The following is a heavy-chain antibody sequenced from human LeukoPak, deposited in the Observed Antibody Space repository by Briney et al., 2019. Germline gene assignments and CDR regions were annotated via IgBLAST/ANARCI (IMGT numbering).Heavy chain of an antibody. CDR1: GFTFSDYY. J-gene: IGHJ2*01. CDR2: ISSSGNII. D-gene: IGHD6-13*01. Sequence: PGGSLRLSCAASGFTFSDYYMSWIRQAPGKGLEWVSYISSSGNIIYYADSVKGRFTISRDSAKNSLFLQMNSLRGEDTAVYYCAMSSSWPGRWYFDLWGRGTLVTVSS. V-gene: IGHV3-11*04. CDR3: AMSSSWPGRWYFDL.